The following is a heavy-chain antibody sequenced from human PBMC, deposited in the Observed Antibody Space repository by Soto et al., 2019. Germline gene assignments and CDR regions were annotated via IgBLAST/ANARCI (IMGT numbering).Heavy chain of an antibody. D-gene: IGHD6-13*01. CDR1: GFTFSSYA. CDR3: ARARDSSSWFYYYGMDV. V-gene: IGHV3-30-3*01. CDR2: ISYDGSNK. Sequence: PGGSLRLSCAASGFTFSSYAMHWVRQAPGKGLEWVAVISYDGSNKYYADSVKGRFTISRDNSKNTLYLQMNSLRAEDTAVYYCARARDSSSWFYYYGMDVWGHGTTVTSP. J-gene: IGHJ6*02.